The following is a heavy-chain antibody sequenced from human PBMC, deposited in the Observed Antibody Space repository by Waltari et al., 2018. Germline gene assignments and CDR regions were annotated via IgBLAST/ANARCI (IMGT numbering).Heavy chain of an antibody. J-gene: IGHJ4*02. CDR3: ARGNTASLDY. Sequence: HLVESGGGLIQPGGSLRLSCAASGFTVTNYYMSWVRQAPGRGLECVSVIYSAVTTYDADSVKGRFTISRDTFRNTLYLQMDNLRPDDTAVYYCARGNTASLDYWGQGTLVTVSS. V-gene: IGHV3-53*01. CDR2: IYSAVTT. CDR1: GFTVTNYY. D-gene: IGHD2-21*02.